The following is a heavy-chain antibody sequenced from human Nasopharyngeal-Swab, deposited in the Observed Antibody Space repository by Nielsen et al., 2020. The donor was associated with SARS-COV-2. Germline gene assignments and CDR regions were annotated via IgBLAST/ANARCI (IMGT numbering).Heavy chain of an antibody. CDR2: ISSSGSTI. V-gene: IGHV3-48*03. J-gene: IGHJ4*02. Sequence: GESLKISCAASGFTFGAYEMNWVRQAPGKGLEWVSYISSSGSTINYADSVKGRFTISRDNAKNLLYLQMNSLRAEDTAVYYCASTDYYDNSGYFYDVDYWGQGTQVTVSS. CDR1: GFTFGAYE. CDR3: ASTDYYDNSGYFYDVDY. D-gene: IGHD3-22*01.